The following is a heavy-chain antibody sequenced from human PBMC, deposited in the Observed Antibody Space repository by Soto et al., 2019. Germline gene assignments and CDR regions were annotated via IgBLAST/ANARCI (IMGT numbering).Heavy chain of an antibody. V-gene: IGHV4-59*01. CDR2: AYYSGDT. D-gene: IGHD2-8*01. CDR3: ARDRSTYGGGGTGEVKENWFDP. J-gene: IGHJ5*02. CDR1: GGSISRYY. Sequence: SEKLSLTCSVSGGSISRYYWSWIRQPPGKGLEWIGYAYYSGDTGYNPSLQSRVTMAVDTSKDQVSLKLTSVTAADTAVYYCARDRSTYGGGGTGEVKENWFDPWGQGALVTVS.